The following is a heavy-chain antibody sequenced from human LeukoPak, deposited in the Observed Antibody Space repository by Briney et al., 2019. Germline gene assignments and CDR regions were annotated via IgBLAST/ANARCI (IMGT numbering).Heavy chain of an antibody. Sequence: SETLSLTCTVSGGSTSSYYWSWIRQPPGKGLEWIGYIYYSGSTNYNPSLKSRVTISVDTSKNQFSLKLSSVTAADTAVYYCAGRCSGGSCYPNFDYWGQGTLVTVSS. V-gene: IGHV4-59*01. J-gene: IGHJ4*02. CDR3: AGRCSGGSCYPNFDY. D-gene: IGHD2-15*01. CDR2: IYYSGST. CDR1: GGSTSSYY.